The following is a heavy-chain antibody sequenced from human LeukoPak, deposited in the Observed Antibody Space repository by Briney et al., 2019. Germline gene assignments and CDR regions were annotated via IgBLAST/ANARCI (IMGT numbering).Heavy chain of an antibody. D-gene: IGHD6-13*01. J-gene: IGHJ4*02. CDR3: VRHGLGSSWFGFDY. V-gene: IGHV5-51*01. CDR1: GYTFTTYC. CDR2: IYPGDSDP. Sequence: GESLQISCKGSGYTFTTYCIGWVRQMPGKGLEWMGIIYPGDSDPRYSPSFQGQVTISADKSISTAYLQWTSLKASDSAMYYCVRHGLGSSWFGFDYWGQGTLVTVSS.